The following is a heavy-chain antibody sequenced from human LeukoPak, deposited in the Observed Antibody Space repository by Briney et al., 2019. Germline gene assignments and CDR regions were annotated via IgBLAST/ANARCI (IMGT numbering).Heavy chain of an antibody. D-gene: IGHD4/OR15-4a*01. J-gene: IGHJ4*02. CDR3: ARRAGAYSHPYDY. CDR1: GFTFSSYA. V-gene: IGHV3-23*01. CDR2: ISGSGGST. Sequence: GGSLRLSCAASGFTFSSYAMTWVRQAPGKGLEWVSAISGSGGSTYYADSVRGRFTISRDNPKNSLYLQMNSLKAEDTAVYYRARRAGAYSHPYDYWGQGTVVTVS.